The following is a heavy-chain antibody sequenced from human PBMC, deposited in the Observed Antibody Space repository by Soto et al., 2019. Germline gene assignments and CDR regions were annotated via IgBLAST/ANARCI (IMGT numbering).Heavy chain of an antibody. CDR2: ISYDGSNK. D-gene: IGHD6-13*01. V-gene: IGHV3-30*18. J-gene: IGHJ5*02. Sequence: VQLLESGGDLVQPGRSLRLSCAASGFTFSSYGMHWVRQAPGKGLEWVAVISYDGSNKYYADSVKGRFTISRDNSKNTLYLQMNSLRAEDTAVYYCAKKAAAGGWFDPWGQGTLVTVSS. CDR1: GFTFSSYG. CDR3: AKKAAAGGWFDP.